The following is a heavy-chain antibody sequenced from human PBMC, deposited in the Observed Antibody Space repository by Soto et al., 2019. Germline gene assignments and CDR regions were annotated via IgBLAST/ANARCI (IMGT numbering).Heavy chain of an antibody. D-gene: IGHD1-7*01. Sequence: SQTLSLTCAISGDSVSSNSAAWNWIRLSPSRGLEWLARTYYRSRWYNDYAVSVRSRITVNPDTSKNQFSLQLTSVTPEDTAAYYCAGTTSHQWYYMDVRGKGTTVTVSS. CDR1: GDSVSSNSAA. J-gene: IGHJ6*03. CDR3: AGTTSHQWYYMDV. V-gene: IGHV6-1*01. CDR2: TYYRSRWYN.